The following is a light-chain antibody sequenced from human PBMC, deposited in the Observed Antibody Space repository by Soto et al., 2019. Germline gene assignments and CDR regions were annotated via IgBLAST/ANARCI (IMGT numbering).Light chain of an antibody. V-gene: IGKV3-11*01. CDR3: QQRSIWPRT. J-gene: IGKJ1*01. CDR1: QSVSSY. Sequence: VLKQSLATVSLSPRERTTLSCRASQSVSSYLAWYQQKPGQAPRLLIYDASNRATGIPARFSGSGSGTGFTLTISSLEPEDFAVYYCQQRSIWPRTFGQGTKV. CDR2: DAS.